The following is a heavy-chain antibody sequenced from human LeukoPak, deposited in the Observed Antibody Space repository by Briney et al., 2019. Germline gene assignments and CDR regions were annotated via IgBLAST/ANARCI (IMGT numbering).Heavy chain of an antibody. Sequence: GGSLRLSCAASGFTFSTSGMNWVRQAPGKGLEWISYISSSSRTIYYADSVKGRFTISRDNAENSLYLQMNSLRAEDTAVYYCAKAGVAVTGDAFDIWGQGTMVTVSS. D-gene: IGHD6-19*01. CDR3: AKAGVAVTGDAFDI. CDR2: ISSSSRTI. V-gene: IGHV3-48*01. CDR1: GFTFSTSG. J-gene: IGHJ3*02.